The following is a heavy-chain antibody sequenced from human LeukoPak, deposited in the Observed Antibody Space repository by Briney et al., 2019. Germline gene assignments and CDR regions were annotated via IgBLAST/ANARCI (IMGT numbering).Heavy chain of an antibody. CDR1: GGSFSGYY. CDR2: INHSGST. V-gene: IGHV4-34*01. Sequence: PSETLSLTCAVYGGSFSGYYWSWIRQPPGKGLEWVGEINHSGSTNYNPSLKSRVTISVDTSKNQFSLKLSSVTAADTAVYYCASDSGGIQLWSHYYYHMDVWGKGTTVTVSS. J-gene: IGHJ6*03. CDR3: ASDSGGIQLWSHYYYHMDV. D-gene: IGHD5-18*01.